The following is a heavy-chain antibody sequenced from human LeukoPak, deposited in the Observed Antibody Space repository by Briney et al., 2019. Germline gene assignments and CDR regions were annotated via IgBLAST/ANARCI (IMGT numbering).Heavy chain of an antibody. J-gene: IGHJ4*02. CDR3: ASSSIAAAGAFDY. CDR1: GYTFTGYY. CDR2: INPNSGGT. V-gene: IGHV1-2*02. D-gene: IGHD6-13*01. Sequence: ASVTVSCKASGYTFTGYYMHWVRQAPGQGLEWMGWINPNSGGTNYAQKFQGRVTMTRDTSISTAYMELSRLRSDDTAVYYCASSSIAAAGAFDYWGQGTLVTVSS.